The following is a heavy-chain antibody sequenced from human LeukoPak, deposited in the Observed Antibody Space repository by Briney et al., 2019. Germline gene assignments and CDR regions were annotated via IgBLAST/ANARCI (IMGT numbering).Heavy chain of an antibody. J-gene: IGHJ4*02. V-gene: IGHV4-4*07. Sequence: SETLSLTCTVSSGSISNYHWSWIRQPAGNGMEWIGRISATGNTNYNPSLTSRVTISVDKSKNQFSLNLNSVTAADTAVYFCARVNSSGSFHDYWGQGARVTVSS. CDR3: ARVNSSGSFHDY. CDR2: ISATGNT. D-gene: IGHD6-19*01. CDR1: SGSISNYH.